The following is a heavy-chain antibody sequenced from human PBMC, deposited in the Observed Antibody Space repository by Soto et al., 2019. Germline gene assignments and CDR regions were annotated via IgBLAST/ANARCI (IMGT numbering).Heavy chain of an antibody. J-gene: IGHJ6*01. Sequence: QLQLQESVSGLVKPSQTLSLTCVISNGSITSGGYCLGWILQPPGKGMEWLGYLYESGSTVYNPPPSNRSTESGVRSTSQFTLKLTSVTAADTAVYYCASCGAVMQTYGMDVLGQATTVNVSS. V-gene: IGHV4-30-2*01. CDR2: LYESGST. CDR1: NGSITSGGYC. D-gene: IGHD3-3*01. CDR3: ASCGAVMQTYGMDV.